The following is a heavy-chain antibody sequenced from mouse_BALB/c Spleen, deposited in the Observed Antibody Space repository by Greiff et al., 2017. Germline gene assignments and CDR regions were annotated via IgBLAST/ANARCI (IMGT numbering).Heavy chain of an antibody. CDR1: GFTFSSFG. CDR3: ARGGYYYGSSLDY. Sequence: EVMLVESGGGLVQPGGSRKLSCAASGFTFSSFGMHWVRQAPEKGLEWVAYISSGSSTIYYADTVKGRFTIARDNPENTLFLQMTSLRSEDTAMYYCARGGYYYGSSLDYWGQGTTLTVSA. V-gene: IGHV5-17*02. J-gene: IGHJ2*01. CDR2: ISSGSSTI. D-gene: IGHD1-1*01.